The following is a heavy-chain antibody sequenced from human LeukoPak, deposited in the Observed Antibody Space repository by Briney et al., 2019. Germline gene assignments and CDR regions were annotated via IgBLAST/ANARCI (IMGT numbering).Heavy chain of an antibody. Sequence: GGSLRLSCAASGFTFSSYSMYWVRQAPGKGLEWVSYISSSSSTIYYADSVKGRFTISRDNAKNSLYLQMNSLRAEDTAVYYCARDLNYDYWGQGTLVTVSS. CDR1: GFTFSSYS. D-gene: IGHD1-7*01. V-gene: IGHV3-48*04. J-gene: IGHJ4*02. CDR2: ISSSSSTI. CDR3: ARDLNYDY.